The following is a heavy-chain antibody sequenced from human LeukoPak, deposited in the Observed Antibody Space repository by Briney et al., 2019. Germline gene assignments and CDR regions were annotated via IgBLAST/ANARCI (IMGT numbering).Heavy chain of an antibody. J-gene: IGHJ3*02. Sequence: GGSLGLSCAASEFTFSNYWMHWVRQAPGRGLVWVSRINTDGSRKSYADYVKGRFTISRDNAKNTLYLQMNSLRAEDTAVYYCAREEEGDAFDIWGQGTMVTVSS. CDR1: EFTFSNYW. CDR3: AREEEGDAFDI. CDR2: INTDGSRK. V-gene: IGHV3-74*01.